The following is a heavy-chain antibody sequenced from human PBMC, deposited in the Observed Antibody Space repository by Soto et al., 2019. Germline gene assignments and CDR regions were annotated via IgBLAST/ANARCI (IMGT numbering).Heavy chain of an antibody. CDR3: VRDASSGYRGWWDP. Sequence: QVQLVQSGTEVKKPGASVMVSCKTSGYTFTSYGISWVRQAPGQGLEWMGLISPYNGDTIYARKFQGRVIVTADTATSTVYMVLRSLRSDDTAVYYCVRDASSGYRGWWDPWGQGTLVTVSS. V-gene: IGHV1-18*01. J-gene: IGHJ5*02. CDR2: ISPYNGDT. D-gene: IGHD5-18*01. CDR1: GYTFTSYG.